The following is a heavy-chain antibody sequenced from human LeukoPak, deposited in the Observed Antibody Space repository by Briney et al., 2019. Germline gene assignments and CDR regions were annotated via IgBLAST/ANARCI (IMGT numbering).Heavy chain of an antibody. CDR1: GGSFSGYY. Sequence: SETLSLTCAVYGGSFSGYYWSWICQPPGKGLEWIGEINHSGSTNYNPSLKSRVTISVDTSKNQFSLKLSSVTAADTAVYYCARAGGSGTPGRYWGQGTLVTVSS. J-gene: IGHJ4*02. CDR3: ARAGGSGTPGRY. D-gene: IGHD3-10*01. CDR2: INHSGST. V-gene: IGHV4-34*01.